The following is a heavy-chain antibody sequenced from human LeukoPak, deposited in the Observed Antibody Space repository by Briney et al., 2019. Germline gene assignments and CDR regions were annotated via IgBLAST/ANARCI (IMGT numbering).Heavy chain of an antibody. CDR1: GGTFSSYA. D-gene: IGHD2-15*01. J-gene: IGHJ6*02. CDR2: IIPSFGTA. CDR3: ARGPPYCSGGSCYSYNGMDV. V-gene: IGHV1-69*13. Sequence: ASVKVSCKASGGTFSSYAISWVRQAPGQGLEWMGGIIPSFGTANYAQKFQGRVTITADESTSTAYMELSSLRSEDTAVYYCARGPPYCSGGSCYSYNGMDVWGQGTTVTVSS.